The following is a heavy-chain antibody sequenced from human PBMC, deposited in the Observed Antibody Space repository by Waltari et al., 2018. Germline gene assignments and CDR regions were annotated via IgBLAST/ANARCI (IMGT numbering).Heavy chain of an antibody. CDR1: GFTVSSNY. D-gene: IGHD3-3*01. Sequence: EVQLVESGGGLIQPGGSLRLSCAASGFTVSSNYMSWVRQAPGKGLELVSVIYSGGSTYYADSVKGRFTISRDNSKNTLYLQMNSLRAEDTAVYYCARGRFYDFWSGEDGMDVWGQGTTVTVSS. CDR3: ARGRFYDFWSGEDGMDV. CDR2: IYSGGST. V-gene: IGHV3-53*01. J-gene: IGHJ6*02.